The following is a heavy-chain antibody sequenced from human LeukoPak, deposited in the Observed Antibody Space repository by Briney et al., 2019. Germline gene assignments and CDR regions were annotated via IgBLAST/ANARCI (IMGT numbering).Heavy chain of an antibody. Sequence: GGSLRLSCAASGFTFSGYGMHWVRQAPGKGLEWVAVISFDGSKKYYADAVKGRFTISRDTSKNTLYLQMNSLRAEDTAVYYCARDLSGTYPFDLWGQGTLVTVSS. J-gene: IGHJ4*02. V-gene: IGHV3-30*03. D-gene: IGHD1-26*01. CDR3: ARDLSGTYPFDL. CDR1: GFTFSGYG. CDR2: ISFDGSKK.